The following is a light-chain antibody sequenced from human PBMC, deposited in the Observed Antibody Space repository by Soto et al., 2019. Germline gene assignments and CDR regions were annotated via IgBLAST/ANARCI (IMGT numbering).Light chain of an antibody. CDR2: DVS. V-gene: IGKV3-20*01. CDR3: QQYGRSPT. CDR1: QSVSSNY. J-gene: IGKJ1*01. Sequence: ETVLTQSPGTLSLSPGERATLSCRSSQSVSSNYLAWYQQKPGQAPRLLIYDVSSRSTGIPDRFSGSGSGTDFTLTISRLEPEEVAMYYCQQYGRSPTFGQGTKVELQ.